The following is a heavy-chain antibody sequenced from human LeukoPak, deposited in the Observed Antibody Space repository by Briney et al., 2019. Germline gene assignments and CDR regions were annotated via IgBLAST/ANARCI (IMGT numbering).Heavy chain of an antibody. Sequence: PSETLSLTCTVSGGSISSYYWSWIRQPPGKGLEWIGYIYYSGSTNYNPSLKSRVTISVDTSKNQFSLKLSSVTAADTAVYYCARGGYCSGGSCYIEFDYWGQGTLVTVSS. J-gene: IGHJ4*02. D-gene: IGHD2-15*01. CDR1: GGSISSYY. CDR2: IYYSGST. V-gene: IGHV4-59*01. CDR3: ARGGYCSGGSCYIEFDY.